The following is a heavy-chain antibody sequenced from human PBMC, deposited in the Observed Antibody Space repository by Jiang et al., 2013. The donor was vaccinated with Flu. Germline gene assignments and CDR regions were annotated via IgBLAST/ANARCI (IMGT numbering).Heavy chain of an antibody. CDR3: ARQYGTMIVVANYDAFDI. V-gene: IGHV5-10-1*01. J-gene: IGHJ3*02. CDR1: GYSFTSYW. CDR2: IDPSDSYT. Sequence: GAEVKKPGESLRISCKGSGYSFTSYWISWVRQMPGKGLEWMGRIDPSDSYTNYSPSFQGHVTISADKSISTAYLQWGSLKASDTAMYYCARQYGTMIVVANYDAFDIWGQGTMVTVSS. D-gene: IGHD3-22*01.